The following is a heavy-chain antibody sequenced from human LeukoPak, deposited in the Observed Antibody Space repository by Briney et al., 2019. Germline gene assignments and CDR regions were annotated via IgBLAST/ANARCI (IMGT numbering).Heavy chain of an antibody. CDR1: GFTFSGYW. Sequence: GGSLRLSCAASGFTFSGYWMHWVRQAPGKGLVWVSSINTDGTSTTYADSVKGRFTISRDNPKNTLYLQINSLRAEDTAVYYCARTATVGTTGPYYYMDVWGKGTTVTVSS. CDR3: ARTATVGTTGPYYYMDV. V-gene: IGHV3-74*01. J-gene: IGHJ6*03. D-gene: IGHD1-1*01. CDR2: INTDGTST.